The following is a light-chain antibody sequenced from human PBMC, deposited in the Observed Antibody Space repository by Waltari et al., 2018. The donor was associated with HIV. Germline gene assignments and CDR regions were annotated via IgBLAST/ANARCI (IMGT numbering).Light chain of an antibody. J-gene: IGLJ1*01. CDR1: SCNIATHP. Sequence: NFVLTQPHSVSASPGTTVTISCALSSCNIATHPVQLYQQRPGSAPTPVIYEDTQRPSGVPDRFSGSIDTSSNSASLTIYELKTEDEADYYCQSYDQTIPCVFGTGTRLTVL. CDR3: QSYDQTIPCV. CDR2: EDT. V-gene: IGLV6-57*03.